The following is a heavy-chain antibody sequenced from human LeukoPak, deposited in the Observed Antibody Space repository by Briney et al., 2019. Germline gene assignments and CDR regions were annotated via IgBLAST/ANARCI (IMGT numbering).Heavy chain of an antibody. J-gene: IGHJ4*02. CDR1: GYSISSAYY. CDR2: IYHSGST. V-gene: IGHV4-38-2*02. Sequence: SETLSLTCTVSGYSISSAYYWGWIRQPPGKGLEWIGSIYHSGSTYYNPSLKSRVTISVDTSKNQFSLKLSSVTAADTAVYYCARNVDTAMVIGYWGQGTLVTVSS. CDR3: ARNVDTAMVIGY. D-gene: IGHD5-18*01.